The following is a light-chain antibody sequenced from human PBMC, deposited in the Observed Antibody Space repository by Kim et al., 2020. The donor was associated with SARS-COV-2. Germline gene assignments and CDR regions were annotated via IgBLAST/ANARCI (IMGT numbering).Light chain of an antibody. CDR1: QSINSW. Sequence: ASVGDRVTITCRASQSINSWLAWYQQKPGKAPKLLIYKASSLESGVPSRFSGSGSGTEFTLTISSLQPDDFATYYCQQYNGYSRTFGQGTKLEI. J-gene: IGKJ2*01. CDR2: KAS. V-gene: IGKV1-5*03. CDR3: QQYNGYSRT.